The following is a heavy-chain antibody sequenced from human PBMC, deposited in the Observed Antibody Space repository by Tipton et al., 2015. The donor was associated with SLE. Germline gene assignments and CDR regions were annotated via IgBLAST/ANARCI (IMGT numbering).Heavy chain of an antibody. J-gene: IGHJ3*02. V-gene: IGHV4-61*01. D-gene: IGHD2-8*01. CDR1: GGSISSGSYY. CDR2: IYYSGTT. CDR3: ARTKRGFDI. Sequence: TLSLTCTVSGGSISSGSYYWSWIRQPPGKGLEWIGYIYYSGTTSYNPSLKSRVTISVDTSKNQFSLKLSSVTAADTAVYYCARTKRGFDIWGQGTMVTVSS.